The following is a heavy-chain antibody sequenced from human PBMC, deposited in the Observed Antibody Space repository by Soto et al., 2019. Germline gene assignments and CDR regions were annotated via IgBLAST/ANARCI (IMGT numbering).Heavy chain of an antibody. V-gene: IGHV3-23*01. CDR1: GFTFSSYA. D-gene: IGHD3-3*01. Sequence: EVQLLESGGGLVQPGGSLRLSCAASGFTFSSYAMSWVRQAAGKGLEWVSAISGRGGSTYYADSVKGRFTISRDNSKNTLYLQMNSLRAEDTAVYYCAKAAGYYDFWSGYYTGMPVDYWGQGTLVTVSS. J-gene: IGHJ4*02. CDR2: ISGRGGST. CDR3: AKAAGYYDFWSGYYTGMPVDY.